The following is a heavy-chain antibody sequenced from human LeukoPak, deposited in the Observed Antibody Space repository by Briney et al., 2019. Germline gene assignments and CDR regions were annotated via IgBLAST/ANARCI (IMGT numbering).Heavy chain of an antibody. CDR3: ARESDHSVSQVDFDL. V-gene: IGHV3-7*01. D-gene: IGHD1-14*01. J-gene: IGHJ3*01. CDR2: IRQDGSQK. CDR1: GFTFSSYS. Sequence: PGGSLRLSCAASGFTFSSYSMNWVRQAPGRGLEWVATIRQDGSQKYYLDSVKGRFTISRDNAKNSLYLQMNSLRAEDTAVYYCARESDHSVSQVDFDLWGQGTMVTVSS.